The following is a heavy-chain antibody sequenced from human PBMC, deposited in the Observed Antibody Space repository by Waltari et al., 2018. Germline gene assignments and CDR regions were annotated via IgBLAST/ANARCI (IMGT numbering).Heavy chain of an antibody. CDR1: GFPVSLNY. CDR2: IYRVGNT. J-gene: IGHJ5*02. V-gene: IGHV3-66*02. D-gene: IGHD3-22*01. CDR3: ARAYYYDDSRSEGYWFDP. Sequence: EVQLVESGGGLVQPGGSLRLSCAASGFPVSLNYMNWVRQAPGKGLGWVSVIYRVGNTYYANSVKGRFTISRDDSKNTLYLQMNSLRAEDTAVYYCARAYYYDDSRSEGYWFDPWGRGTLVTISS.